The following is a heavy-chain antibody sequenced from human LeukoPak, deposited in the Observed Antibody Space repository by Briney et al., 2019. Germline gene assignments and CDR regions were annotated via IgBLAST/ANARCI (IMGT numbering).Heavy chain of an antibody. CDR3: ASRWFGEWGDDAFDI. D-gene: IGHD3-10*01. CDR1: GGSISSYY. CDR2: IYTSGST. V-gene: IGHV4-4*07. Sequence: SETLSLTCTVSGGSISSYYWSWIRQPAGKGLEWIGRIYTSGSTNYNPSLKSRVTMSVDTSKNQFSLKLSSVTAADTAVYYCASRWFGEWGDDAFDIWGQGTMVTVSS. J-gene: IGHJ3*02.